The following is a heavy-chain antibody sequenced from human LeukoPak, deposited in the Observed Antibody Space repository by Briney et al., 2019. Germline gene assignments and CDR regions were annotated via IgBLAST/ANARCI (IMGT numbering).Heavy chain of an antibody. D-gene: IGHD3-22*01. V-gene: IGHV3-23*01. Sequence: GGSLRLSCAASGFIFNTYAMSWVRQAPGKGPEWVSAISGTGGHTYYAGSVRGRLTISRDNSKNTLYLQMNSLRVEDTAVYYCAKGNYFDSSGYYCYYNYYMDVWGKGTTVTVSS. CDR2: ISGTGGHT. CDR1: GFIFNTYA. CDR3: AKGNYFDSSGYYCYYNYYMDV. J-gene: IGHJ6*03.